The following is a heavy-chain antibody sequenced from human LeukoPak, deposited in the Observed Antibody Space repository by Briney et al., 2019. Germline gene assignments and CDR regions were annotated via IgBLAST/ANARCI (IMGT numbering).Heavy chain of an antibody. CDR3: ARDRGSGWSLGPSNWFDP. Sequence: SETLSLTCTVSGGSINNYYWSWIRQPPGKGLEWIGYIYYSGSTNYNLSLKSRVTISVDTSKNQFSLKLSSVTAADTAVYYCARDRGSGWSLGPSNWFDPWGQGTLVTVSS. J-gene: IGHJ5*02. D-gene: IGHD6-19*01. V-gene: IGHV4-59*01. CDR2: IYYSGST. CDR1: GGSINNYY.